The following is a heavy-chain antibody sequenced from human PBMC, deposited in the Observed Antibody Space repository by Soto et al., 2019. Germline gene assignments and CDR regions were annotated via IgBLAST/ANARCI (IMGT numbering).Heavy chain of an antibody. CDR1: GYSFTNYG. V-gene: IGHV1-18*01. J-gene: IGHJ6*03. CDR2: ISAYNGNT. CDR3: ARDRGVAPPVAGNTHYYYYMDV. Sequence: QDQLVQSGVEVKKPGASVKVSCKASGYSFTNYGITWVRQAPGQGFEWMGWISAYNGNTNYAQKFHGRVTMTTDASTSTAYLELRSLRSADTAVYYCARDRGVAPPVAGNTHYYYYMDVWGKGTTVTVSS. D-gene: IGHD6-19*01.